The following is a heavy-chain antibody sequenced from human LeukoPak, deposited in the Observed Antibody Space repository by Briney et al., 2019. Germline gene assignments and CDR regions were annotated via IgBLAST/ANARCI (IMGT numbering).Heavy chain of an antibody. Sequence: GSLRLSCAASGFTFSSYNMNWVRQPPGKGLEWIGSIYYSGSTYYNPSLKSRVTISVDTSKNQFSLKLSSVTAADTAVYYCARQIAVAGTYEIDYWGQGTLVTVSS. CDR3: ARQIAVAGTYEIDY. J-gene: IGHJ4*02. CDR2: IYYSGST. CDR1: GFTFSSYN. V-gene: IGHV4-39*01. D-gene: IGHD6-19*01.